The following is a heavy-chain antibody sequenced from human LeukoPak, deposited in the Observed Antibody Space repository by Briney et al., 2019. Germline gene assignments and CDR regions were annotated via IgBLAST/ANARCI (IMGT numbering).Heavy chain of an antibody. CDR3: AARGCSRTSCNAGVFDY. Sequence: PGGSLRLSCAASGLTVSTKHMSWVRQAPGKGLEWVSVIYSGGTTNYAESVKGRFTISRDDSKNTLHLQMNSLRAEDTAVYYCAARGCSRTSCNAGVFDYWGQGTLVTVSS. J-gene: IGHJ4*02. V-gene: IGHV3-53*01. CDR1: GLTVSTKH. D-gene: IGHD2/OR15-2a*01. CDR2: IYSGGTT.